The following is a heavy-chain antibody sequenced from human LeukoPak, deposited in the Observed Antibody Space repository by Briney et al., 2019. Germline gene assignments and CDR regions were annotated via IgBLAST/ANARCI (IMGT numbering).Heavy chain of an antibody. Sequence: SGTLSLTCTVSGGSISSSSYYWGWIRQPPGKGLEWIGSIYYSGSTYYNPSLKSRVTISVDTSKNQFSLKLSSVTAADTAVYYCARVNVWGFYYMDVWGKGTTVTVSS. CDR2: IYYSGST. J-gene: IGHJ6*03. CDR3: ARVNVWGFYYMDV. V-gene: IGHV4-39*07. D-gene: IGHD3-16*01. CDR1: GGSISSSSYY.